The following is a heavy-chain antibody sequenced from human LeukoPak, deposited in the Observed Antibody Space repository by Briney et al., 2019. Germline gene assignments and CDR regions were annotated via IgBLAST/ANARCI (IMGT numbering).Heavy chain of an antibody. CDR2: ISGDGSTT. CDR1: GFTFSNSR. J-gene: IGHJ4*02. V-gene: IGHV3-74*01. Sequence: GGSLRLSCAASGFTFSNSRMHWVRHAPGEGLVWVSRISGDGSTTNYADSVKGRFTISRDNAMNTLYLQMNSLRTEDTAVYYCARGVDNSYGYVFWGQGTRVAVSP. CDR3: ARGVDNSYGYVF. D-gene: IGHD5-18*01.